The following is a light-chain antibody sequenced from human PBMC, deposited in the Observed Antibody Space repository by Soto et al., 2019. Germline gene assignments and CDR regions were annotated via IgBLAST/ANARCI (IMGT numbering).Light chain of an antibody. Sequence: QSVLTQPPSASGTPGQRVTISCSGSSSNIGSNTVNWYQQLPGTAPKLLIYSNNKRPSGVPDRFSGSKSGTSASLAISGLQSEDEADYYCAAWDDSLNGRHVFGTGTKLTVL. CDR3: AAWDDSLNGRHV. CDR1: SSNIGSNT. CDR2: SNN. V-gene: IGLV1-44*01. J-gene: IGLJ1*01.